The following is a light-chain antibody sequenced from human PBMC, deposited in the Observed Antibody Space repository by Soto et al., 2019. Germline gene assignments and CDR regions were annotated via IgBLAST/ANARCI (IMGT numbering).Light chain of an antibody. CDR1: SSNIGNNY. V-gene: IGLV1-47*02. J-gene: IGLJ2*01. CDR2: SNN. Sequence: QSVLTQSPSASGTPGQRVTISCSGSSSNIGNNYVYWYQHLPGTAPKLLIYSNNQRPSGVPDRFSASKSGSSASLAISGLRSEDEADYYCAAWDDSLNMIFGGGTQLTVL. CDR3: AAWDDSLNMI.